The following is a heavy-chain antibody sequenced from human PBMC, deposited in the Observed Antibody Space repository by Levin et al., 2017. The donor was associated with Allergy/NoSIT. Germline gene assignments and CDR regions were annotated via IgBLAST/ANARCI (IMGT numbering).Heavy chain of an antibody. V-gene: IGHV3-15*01. CDR1: GFTFSNAW. CDR2: IKSKTDGGTT. D-gene: IGHD2-2*02. CDR3: TTHRPRTYCSSTSCYTSTDY. Sequence: GESLKISCAASGFTFSNAWMSWVRQAPGKGLEWVGRIKSKTDGGTTDYAAPVKGRFTISRDDSKNTLYLQMNSLKTEDTAVYYCTTHRPRTYCSSTSCYTSTDYWGQGTLVTVSS. J-gene: IGHJ4*02.